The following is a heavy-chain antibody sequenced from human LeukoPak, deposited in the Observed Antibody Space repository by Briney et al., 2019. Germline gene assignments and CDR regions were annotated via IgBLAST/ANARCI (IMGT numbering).Heavy chain of an antibody. D-gene: IGHD5-18*01. V-gene: IGHV1-18*01. J-gene: IGHJ4*02. Sequence: ASVKVSCKASGYTFSSYGISWVRQAPGQGLEWMGWISTYDGNTDYAQNLQGRVTMTTDTSTSTAYMELRSLRSDDTAVYYCARAVRGYSYAYLPYWGQGTLVTVSS. CDR2: ISTYDGNT. CDR3: ARAVRGYSYAYLPY. CDR1: GYTFSSYG.